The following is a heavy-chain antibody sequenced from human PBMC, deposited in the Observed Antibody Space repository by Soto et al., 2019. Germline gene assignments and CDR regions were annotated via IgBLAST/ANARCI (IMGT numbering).Heavy chain of an antibody. J-gene: IGHJ4*02. D-gene: IGHD4-4*01. CDR3: ARELQGLYYFDY. Sequence: ASVKVSCKASEYTFTSYTMHWVRQAPGQRLEWMGWINGGNGNTKYSQKFRGRVTITRDTSASTAYMELSSLRPDDTAVYYCARELQGLYYFDYWGQGTLVTVSS. CDR1: EYTFTSYT. CDR2: INGGNGNT. V-gene: IGHV1-3*01.